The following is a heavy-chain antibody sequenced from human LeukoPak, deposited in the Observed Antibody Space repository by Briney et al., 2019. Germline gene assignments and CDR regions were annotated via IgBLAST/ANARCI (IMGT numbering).Heavy chain of an antibody. Sequence: TLSLTCTVSGGSISSGGYYWSWIRQHPGKGLEWIGYIYYSGSTYYNPSLKSRVTISVDTSKNQLSLKLSSVTAADTAVYYCARGPRDYYDSSGYYYQPNYYFDYWGQGTLVTVSS. CDR2: IYYSGST. J-gene: IGHJ4*02. D-gene: IGHD3-22*01. CDR1: GGSISSGGYY. CDR3: ARGPRDYYDSSGYYYQPNYYFDY. V-gene: IGHV4-31*03.